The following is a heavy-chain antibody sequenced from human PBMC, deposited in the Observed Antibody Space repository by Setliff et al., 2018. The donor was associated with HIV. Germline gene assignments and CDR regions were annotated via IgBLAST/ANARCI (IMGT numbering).Heavy chain of an antibody. CDR3: ARGNDRLVGGKHLDY. V-gene: IGHV4-4*07. Sequence: SETLSLTCSVSGGSIFNYYWSWIRQPAGKGLEWIGHIYTSGSTNGHTTYNPSLRSRVTMAIDTSKKQFSLIVTSVTAADTAVYYCARGNDRLVGGKHLDYWGQGALVTVSS. CDR2: IYTSGST. CDR1: GGSIFNYY. D-gene: IGHD1-26*01. J-gene: IGHJ4*02.